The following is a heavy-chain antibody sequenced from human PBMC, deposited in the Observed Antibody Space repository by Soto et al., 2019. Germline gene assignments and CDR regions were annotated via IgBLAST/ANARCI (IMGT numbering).Heavy chain of an antibody. CDR3: ARHFSGDYVAFDI. V-gene: IGHV3-33*01. CDR1: GFTFSSYG. D-gene: IGHD4-17*01. J-gene: IGHJ3*02. Sequence: GGSLRLSCAASGFTFSSYGMHWVRQAPGKGLEWVAVIWYDGSNKYYADSVKGRFTISRDNSKNTLYLQWSSLKASDTAMYYCARHFSGDYVAFDIWGQGTMVTVSS. CDR2: IWYDGSNK.